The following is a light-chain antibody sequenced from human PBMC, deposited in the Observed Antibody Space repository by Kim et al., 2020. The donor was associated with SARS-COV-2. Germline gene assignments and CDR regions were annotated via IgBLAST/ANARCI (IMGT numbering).Light chain of an antibody. CDR2: DAS. CDR1: QSVSSY. CDR3: HQRSNWPRT. V-gene: IGKV3-11*01. Sequence: EIVLTQSPATLSLSPGERATLSCRASQSVSSYLAWYQQKPGQAPRLVIYDASKRATGIPARFSGSGSGTDFTLTISSLEPEDFAVYYCHQRSNWPRTFGQGTKVEIK. J-gene: IGKJ1*01.